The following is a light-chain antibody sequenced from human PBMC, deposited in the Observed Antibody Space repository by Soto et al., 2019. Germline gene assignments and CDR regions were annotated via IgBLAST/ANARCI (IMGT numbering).Light chain of an antibody. Sequence: DIQMTQSPFSLSASVGDRVAITCRASQGITNYLAWYQQKPGKVPKLLIYAASTLQPGVPSRFSGSGSGTDFTLPISGLQPEDVATYYCQKYNTVPWTFGQGAKVEIK. CDR3: QKYNTVPWT. V-gene: IGKV1-27*01. J-gene: IGKJ1*01. CDR1: QGITNY. CDR2: AAS.